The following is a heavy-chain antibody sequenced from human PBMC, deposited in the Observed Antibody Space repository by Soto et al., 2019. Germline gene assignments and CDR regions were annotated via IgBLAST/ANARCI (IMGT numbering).Heavy chain of an antibody. D-gene: IGHD3-22*01. V-gene: IGHV1-3*01. CDR3: ARVSFETSGYADY. J-gene: IGHJ4*02. Sequence: QVHLVQSGAEVKKPGASVKVSCKASGYIFSTYTMHWVRQAPGQRLEWMGWINAANGNTKYSQNFQGRVTISRDTSASTAYLELSSLRSEDTAMYYCARVSFETSGYADYWGQGTLVTVSS. CDR2: INAANGNT. CDR1: GYIFSTYT.